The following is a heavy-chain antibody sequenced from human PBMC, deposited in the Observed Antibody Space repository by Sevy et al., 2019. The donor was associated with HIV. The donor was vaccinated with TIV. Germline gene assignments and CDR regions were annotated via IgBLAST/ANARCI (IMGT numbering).Heavy chain of an antibody. CDR3: VKDSGYYDSSGYLY. CDR2: ISSNGGST. CDR1: GFTFSSYA. Sequence: GGSLRLSCSASGFTFSSYAMHWVRQAPGKGLEYVSAISSNGGSTYYADSVKGRFTISRDNSKNTLYLQMSSLSAEETAVYYCVKDSGYYDSSGYLYWGQGTLVTVSS. D-gene: IGHD3-22*01. J-gene: IGHJ4*02. V-gene: IGHV3-64D*06.